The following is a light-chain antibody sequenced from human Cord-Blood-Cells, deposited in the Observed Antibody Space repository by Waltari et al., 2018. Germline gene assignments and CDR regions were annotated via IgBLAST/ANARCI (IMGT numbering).Light chain of an antibody. CDR3: QQYYSTPRT. Sequence: DIVMTQSPDSLAVSLGERATINCKSSQSVLYSSNNKNYLAWYQQKPGQPPKLLIYWASTRESGVPDRFSGSGSGTDFTLTISSLQAEYVAVYYWQQYYSTPRTFGKGTEVEIK. V-gene: IGKV4-1*01. CDR2: WAS. CDR1: QSVLYSSNNKNY. J-gene: IGKJ1*01.